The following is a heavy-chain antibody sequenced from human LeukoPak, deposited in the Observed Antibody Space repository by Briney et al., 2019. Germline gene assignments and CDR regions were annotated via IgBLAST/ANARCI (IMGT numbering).Heavy chain of an antibody. CDR1: GFTFSSYA. D-gene: IGHD2-2*01. J-gene: IGHJ5*02. CDR3: AKDDWYCSSTSCQDNWFDP. Sequence: PGGSLRLSCAASGFTFSSYAMSWVRQAPGKGLEWVSAISGSGGSTYYADSVKGRFTISRDNSKNTLYLQMNSLRAEDTAVYYCAKDDWYCSSTSCQDNWFDPWGQGTLVTVSS. CDR2: ISGSGGST. V-gene: IGHV3-23*01.